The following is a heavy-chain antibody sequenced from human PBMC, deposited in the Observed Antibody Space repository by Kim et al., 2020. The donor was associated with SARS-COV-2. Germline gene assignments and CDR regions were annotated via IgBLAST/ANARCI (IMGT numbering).Heavy chain of an antibody. J-gene: IGHJ4*02. Sequence: SVKVSCKASGGTFSSYAISWVRQALGQGLEWMGGIIPIFGTANYAQKFQGRVMITADESTSTAYMELSSLRSEDTAVYYCARVVPLWGALDYWGQGTLVTVSS. CDR1: GGTFSSYA. D-gene: IGHD7-27*01. CDR3: ARVVPLWGALDY. V-gene: IGHV1-69*13. CDR2: IIPIFGTA.